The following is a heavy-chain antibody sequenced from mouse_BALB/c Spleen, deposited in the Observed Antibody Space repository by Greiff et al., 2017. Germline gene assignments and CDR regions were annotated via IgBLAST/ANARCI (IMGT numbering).Heavy chain of an antibody. CDR2: IYPGSGGT. CDR3: RWLLGDFDV. CDR1: GYAFTNYL. V-gene: IGHV1-54*01. J-gene: IGHJ1*01. Sequence: QVQLQQSGAELVRPGPSVKVSCKASGYAFTNYLIEWVKQRPGQGLEWIGVIYPGSGGTNYNEKFKGQATLTADKSSSTAYMQLSSLTSDESAVYVCRWLLGDFDVWGEGTTVTVSS. D-gene: IGHD2-3*01.